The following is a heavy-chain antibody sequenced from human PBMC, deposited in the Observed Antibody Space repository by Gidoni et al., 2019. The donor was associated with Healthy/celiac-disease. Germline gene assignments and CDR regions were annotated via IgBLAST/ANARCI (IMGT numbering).Heavy chain of an antibody. CDR3: VPTLTTLRLAVDY. CDR2: ISSSSSYI. D-gene: IGHD4-17*01. J-gene: IGHJ4*02. CDR1: GFSFSSYS. V-gene: IGHV3-21*01. Sequence: EVQLVESGGGLVQPGGSLRLSCAASGFSFSSYSMNWVRQAPGKVLEWLSEISSSSSYIYYAESLKGRFTISRDNAKNSLYLQMNSLSAEDTSVYYCVPTLTTLRLAVDYWGQGTLVTVSS.